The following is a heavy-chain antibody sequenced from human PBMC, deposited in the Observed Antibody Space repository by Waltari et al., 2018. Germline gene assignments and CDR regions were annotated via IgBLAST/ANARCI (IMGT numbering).Heavy chain of an antibody. CDR1: GFNFRSSE. CDR2: ISSSGSTI. V-gene: IGHV3-48*03. D-gene: IGHD5-12*01. Sequence: EVQLVESGGGLVQPGGSLRLSCAASGFNFRSSEMNWVRLAPGKGLEWVSYISSSGSTIYYADSVKGRFTISRDNAKNSLYLQMHSLRADDTAVYYCARDNNGYDRYFDYWGQGTLVTVSS. CDR3: ARDNNGYDRYFDY. J-gene: IGHJ4*02.